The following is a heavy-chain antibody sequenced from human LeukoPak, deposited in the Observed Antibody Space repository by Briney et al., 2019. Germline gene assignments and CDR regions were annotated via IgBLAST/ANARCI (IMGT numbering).Heavy chain of an antibody. CDR2: INPNSGGT. Sequence: ASVKVSCKASGYTFTGYYMHWGRQAPGQGLEWMGWINPNSGGTNYAQKFQGRVTMTRDTSISTAYMELSRLRSDDTAVYYCARAGWFGELSLDYWGQGTLVTVSS. J-gene: IGHJ4*02. D-gene: IGHD3-10*01. CDR1: GYTFTGYY. V-gene: IGHV1-2*02. CDR3: ARAGWFGELSLDY.